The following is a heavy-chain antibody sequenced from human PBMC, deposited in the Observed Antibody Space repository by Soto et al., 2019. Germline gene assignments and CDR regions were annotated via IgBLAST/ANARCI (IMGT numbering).Heavy chain of an antibody. D-gene: IGHD3-10*01. CDR2: IHYSGNT. Sequence: SETLSLTCTVSGGSISSSSNYWGWIRQPPGKGLEWIGSIHYSGNTYYNPSLKSRVTISVDTSNNQFSLKLSSVTAADTAVYYCARHGQQYYSRSGGYYTGREKYNWFDPWGQGTLVTVSS. J-gene: IGHJ5*02. CDR1: GGSISSSSNY. V-gene: IGHV4-39*01. CDR3: ARHGQQYYSRSGGYYTGREKYNWFDP.